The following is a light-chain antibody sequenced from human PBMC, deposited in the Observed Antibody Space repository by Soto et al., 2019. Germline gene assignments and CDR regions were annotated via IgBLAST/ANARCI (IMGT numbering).Light chain of an antibody. CDR3: QQYGRSPPMYT. V-gene: IGKV3-20*01. Sequence: DILLTQSPGTLSLSPGERATLSCRASQSVNSSYLAWYQQKPGQAPRPLIYGASSRATGIPDRFSGSGSGTDFTLTISRLEPEDFAVYYCQQYGRSPPMYTFGQGTKLEIK. J-gene: IGKJ2*01. CDR1: QSVNSSY. CDR2: GAS.